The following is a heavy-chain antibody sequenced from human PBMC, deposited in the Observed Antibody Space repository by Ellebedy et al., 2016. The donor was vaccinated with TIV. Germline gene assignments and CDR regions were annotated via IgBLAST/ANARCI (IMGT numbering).Heavy chain of an antibody. CDR2: MRYDGSNK. CDR3: AKFPYYYDSSGYSF. V-gene: IGHV3-30*02. Sequence: PGGSLRLSCAASGFTFSDYGMHWVRQAPGKGLEWVAFMRYDGSNKYYADSVKGRFTISRDNSKNTLYLRMNSLRAEDTAVYYCAKFPYYYDSSGYSFWGQGTLFTVSS. J-gene: IGHJ4*02. CDR1: GFTFSDYG. D-gene: IGHD3-22*01.